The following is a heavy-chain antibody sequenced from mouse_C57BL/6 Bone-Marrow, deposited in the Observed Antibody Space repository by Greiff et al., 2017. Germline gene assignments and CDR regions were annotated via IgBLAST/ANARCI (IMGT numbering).Heavy chain of an antibody. CDR1: GFTIKDAY. CDR2: IDPENGDT. V-gene: IGHV14-4*01. J-gene: IGHJ3*01. D-gene: IGHD1-1*01. CDR3: TTGYYGSSGFAY. Sequence: VQLKESGAELVRPGASVKLSCTASGFTIKDAYMPWVKQRPEQGLEWIGWIDPENGDTEYASKFQGKATITADPSSNTAYLQLSSLTSEDTAVYYCTTGYYGSSGFAYWGQGTLVTVSA.